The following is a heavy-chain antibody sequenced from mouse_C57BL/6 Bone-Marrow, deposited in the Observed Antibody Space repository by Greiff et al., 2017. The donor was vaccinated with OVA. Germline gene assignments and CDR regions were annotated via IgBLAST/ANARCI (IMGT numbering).Heavy chain of an antibody. CDR3: ARGGFITTVVALYYAMDY. CDR2: IYPGNGDT. V-gene: IGHV1-12*01. D-gene: IGHD1-1*01. CDR1: GYTFTSYN. J-gene: IGHJ4*01. Sequence: QVQLKQSGAELVRPGASVKMSCKASGYTFTSYNMHWVKQTPRQGLEWIGAIYPGNGDTSYNQKFKGKATLTVDKSSSTAYMQLSSLTSEDSAVYFCARGGFITTVVALYYAMDYWGQGTSVTVSS.